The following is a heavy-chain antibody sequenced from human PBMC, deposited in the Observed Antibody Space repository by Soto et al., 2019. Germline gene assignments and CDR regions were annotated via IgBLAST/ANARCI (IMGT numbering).Heavy chain of an antibody. J-gene: IGHJ4*02. Sequence: GGSLRLSCAASGFTFSSYSMNWVRQAPGKGLEWVSYISSSSSTIYYADSVKGRFTISRDNAKNSLYLQMNSLRDEDTAVYYGARDFFFGSGGSFMAGGQGTLVTVSS. CDR1: GFTFSSYS. CDR3: ARDFFFGSGGSFMA. D-gene: IGHD2-15*01. V-gene: IGHV3-48*02. CDR2: ISSSSSTI.